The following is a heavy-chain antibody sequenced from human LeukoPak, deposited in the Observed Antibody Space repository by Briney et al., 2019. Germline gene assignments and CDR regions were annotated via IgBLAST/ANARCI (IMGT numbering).Heavy chain of an antibody. V-gene: IGHV4-31*03. CDR1: GGSISSGCYY. D-gene: IGHD3-22*01. CDR3: ARSHYYDSSGYYG. Sequence: SQTLSLTCTVSGGSISSGCYYWSWIRQHPGKGLEWIGYIYYSGSTYYNPSLKSRVTISVDTSKNQFSLKLSSVTAADTAVYYCARSHYYDSSGYYGWGQGTLATVSS. J-gene: IGHJ4*02. CDR2: IYYSGST.